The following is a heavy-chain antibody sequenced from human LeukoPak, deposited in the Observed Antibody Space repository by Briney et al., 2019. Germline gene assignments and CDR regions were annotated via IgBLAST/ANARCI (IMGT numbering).Heavy chain of an antibody. CDR3: AKEYTGTFSPFPSYFDN. D-gene: IGHD1-26*01. CDR1: GFTFSSYA. Sequence: GGSVRLSCAASGFTFSSYAMSWVRQAPGKGLEWVSAITGSGGRTYYADSVKGRFTISRDNSKNTLYLQMNSLRAEDTAIYYCAKEYTGTFSPFPSYFDNWGQGTLVTVSS. CDR2: ITGSGGRT. J-gene: IGHJ4*02. V-gene: IGHV3-23*01.